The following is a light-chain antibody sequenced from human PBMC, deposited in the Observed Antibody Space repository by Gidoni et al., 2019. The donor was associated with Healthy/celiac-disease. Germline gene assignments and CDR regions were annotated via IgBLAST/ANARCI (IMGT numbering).Light chain of an antibody. Sequence: SSELTQDPAVSVALGQTVRITCQGDSLRSYYLSWYPQKPGQAPVLVIYGKNNLPSGIPDRFSGSNSGNTASLTITGAQAEDEADYYCNSRDSSGNHWVFGGGTKLTVL. J-gene: IGLJ3*02. V-gene: IGLV3-19*01. CDR1: SLRSYY. CDR2: GKN. CDR3: NSRDSSGNHWV.